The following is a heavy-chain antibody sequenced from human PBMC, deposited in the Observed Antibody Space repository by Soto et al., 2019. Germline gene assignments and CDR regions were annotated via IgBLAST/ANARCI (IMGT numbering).Heavy chain of an antibody. V-gene: IGHV3-23*01. CDR1: GFTFGSYA. CDR3: AKDRPDYDFWSGYFAPYGMDV. Sequence: GGLMRLSCAASGFTFGSYAMSWVRQAPGKGLEWVSAISGSGGSTYYADSVKGRFTISRDNSKNTLYLQMNSLRAEDTAVYYCAKDRPDYDFWSGYFAPYGMDVWGQGTTVTVSS. CDR2: ISGSGGST. J-gene: IGHJ6*02. D-gene: IGHD3-3*01.